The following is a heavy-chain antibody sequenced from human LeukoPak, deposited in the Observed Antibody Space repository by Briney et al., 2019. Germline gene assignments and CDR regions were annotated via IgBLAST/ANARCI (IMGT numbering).Heavy chain of an antibody. V-gene: IGHV1-69*13. J-gene: IGHJ6*02. D-gene: IGHD1-26*01. CDR3: ARVRHDSGSYSGVPRGYYGMDV. CDR1: GGTFSSYA. Sequence: GASVKVSCKASGGTFSSYAISWVRQAPGQGLEWMGGIIPIFGTASYAQKFQGRVTITADESTSTAYMELSSLRSEDTAVYYCARVRHDSGSYSGVPRGYYGMDVWGQGTTVTVSS. CDR2: IIPIFGTA.